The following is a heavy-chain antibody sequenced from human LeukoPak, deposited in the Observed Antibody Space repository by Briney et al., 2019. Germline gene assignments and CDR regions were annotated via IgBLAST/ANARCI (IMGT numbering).Heavy chain of an antibody. CDR2: IYFSGGDT. D-gene: IGHD3-10*01. J-gene: IGHJ4*02. V-gene: IGHV3-23*01. CDR3: AKDYGDY. Sequence: GGSLRLSCAASGFAFTNYAMSWVRQAPGKGLEWVSTIYFSGGDTYSADSVKGRFTISRDNAKNTLYLQMNSLRAEDTAVYYCAKDYGDYWGQGTLVTVSS. CDR1: GFAFTNYA.